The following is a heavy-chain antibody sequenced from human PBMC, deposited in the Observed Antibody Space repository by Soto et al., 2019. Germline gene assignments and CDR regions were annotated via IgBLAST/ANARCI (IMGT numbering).Heavy chain of an antibody. V-gene: IGHV3-7*01. D-gene: IGHD6-19*01. CDR3: ARNTPLAVAGTGDAFDI. CDR2: IKQDGSEK. Sequence: GGSLRLSCVASGFTFSSYWMSWVRQAPGKGLEWVANIKQDGSEKYYVDSVKGRFTISRDNAKNSLYLQMNSLRAEDTAVYYCARNTPLAVAGTGDAFDIWGQGTMVTVSS. CDR1: GFTFSSYW. J-gene: IGHJ3*02.